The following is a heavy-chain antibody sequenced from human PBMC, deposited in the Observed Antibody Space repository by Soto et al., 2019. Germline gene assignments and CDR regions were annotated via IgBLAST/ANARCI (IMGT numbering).Heavy chain of an antibody. J-gene: IGHJ4*02. CDR3: ARGKTNYFFDL. Sequence: SETLSLTCDVSDYSISSDYYWGWIRQPPGKGLEWIESFYHSGSTYYNPSLKSRVTLSVDTSKNKFSLNLTSVTAADTAVYYCARGKTNYFFDLWGQGHLVTVSS. V-gene: IGHV4-38-2*01. CDR1: DYSISSDYY. D-gene: IGHD3-10*01. CDR2: FYHSGST.